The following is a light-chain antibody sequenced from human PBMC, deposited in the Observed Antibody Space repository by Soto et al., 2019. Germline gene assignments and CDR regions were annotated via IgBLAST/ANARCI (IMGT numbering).Light chain of an antibody. CDR3: QQYNKWPLT. CDR1: QSVSSN. V-gene: IGKV3D-15*01. CDR2: GAS. J-gene: IGKJ4*01. Sequence: EIVMTQSPATLSVSPGERATLSCRASQSVSSNLAWYQHKVGQAPRLLIYGASTRATGIPARFSGSGSGTEFTLTISSLQSEDFAVYFCQQYNKWPLTFGGGTKVEIK.